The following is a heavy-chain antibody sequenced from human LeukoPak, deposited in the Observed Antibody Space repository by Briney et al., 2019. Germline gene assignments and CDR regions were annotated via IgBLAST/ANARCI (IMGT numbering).Heavy chain of an antibody. CDR2: IYHSGST. CDR1: GGSISSGGYS. D-gene: IGHD6-13*01. J-gene: IGHJ4*02. CDR3: AAVDIAAAVV. V-gene: IGHV4-30-2*01. Sequence: SETLSLTCAVSGGSISSGGYSWSWIRQPPGKGLEWIGYIYHSGSTYYNPSLKSRVTISVDRSKNQFSLKLSSVTAADTAVYYCAAVDIAAAVVWGQGTLVTVSS.